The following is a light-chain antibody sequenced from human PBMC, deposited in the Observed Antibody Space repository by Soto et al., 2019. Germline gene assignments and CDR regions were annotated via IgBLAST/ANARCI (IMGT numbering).Light chain of an antibody. J-gene: IGLJ1*01. CDR3: QSYDSSTLXV. V-gene: IGLV6-57*04. CDR2: EDN. CDR1: SGSIASNY. Sequence: NFMLTQPHSVSESPGKTVTISCTRSSGSIASNYVQWYQQRPGSAPTTVIYEDNQRPSGVPDRFSGSIDSSSNSASLTISGLKTEDEADYYCQSYDSSTLXVFGTGTKVT.